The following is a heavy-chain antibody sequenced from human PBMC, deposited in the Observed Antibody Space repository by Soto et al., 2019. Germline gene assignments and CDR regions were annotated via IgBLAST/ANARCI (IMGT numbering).Heavy chain of an antibody. J-gene: IGHJ4*02. Sequence: QLQLQESGPGLVKPSETLSLTCTVSGGSIDKSTYYWCWVRQPPGKGLEWVASVYYRGSTYYYPSFKSRATISVDTSRNQSSLKLSSVTAADTAVYYCARHHESGWYGYWGQGALVTVSS. D-gene: IGHD6-19*01. CDR3: ARHHESGWYGY. CDR2: VYYRGST. V-gene: IGHV4-39*01. CDR1: GGSIDKSTYY.